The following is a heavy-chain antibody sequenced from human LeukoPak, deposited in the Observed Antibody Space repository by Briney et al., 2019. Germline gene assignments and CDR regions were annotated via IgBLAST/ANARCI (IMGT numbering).Heavy chain of an antibody. CDR2: INAGNGNA. J-gene: IGHJ4*02. CDR3: ARAYCSSTSCYSPFDY. Sequence: ASVKVSCKASGYTFTSYAMHRVRQAPGQRLEWMGWINAGNGNAKYSQKFQGRVTITRDTSASTAYMELSSLRSGDTAVYYCARAYCSSTSCYSPFDYWGQGTLVTVSS. CDR1: GYTFTSYA. D-gene: IGHD2-2*01. V-gene: IGHV1-3*01.